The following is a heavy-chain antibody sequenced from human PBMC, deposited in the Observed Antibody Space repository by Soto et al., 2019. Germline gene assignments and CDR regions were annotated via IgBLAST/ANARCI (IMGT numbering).Heavy chain of an antibody. D-gene: IGHD1-7*01. V-gene: IGHV3-23*01. Sequence: GGSLRLSCAASGCTFSSYAMSWVRQAPGKGLEWVSAISGSGGSTYYADSVKGRFTISRDNSKNTLYLQMNSLRAEDTAVYYCAKASVGNWNYGSAFDIWGQGTMVTVSS. CDR1: GCTFSSYA. J-gene: IGHJ3*02. CDR3: AKASVGNWNYGSAFDI. CDR2: ISGSGGST.